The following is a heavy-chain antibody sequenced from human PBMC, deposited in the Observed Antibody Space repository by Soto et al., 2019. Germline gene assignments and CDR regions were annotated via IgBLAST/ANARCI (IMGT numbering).Heavy chain of an antibody. J-gene: IGHJ4*02. Sequence: EVQLLESGGGLVQPGGSLRLSCAASGFTFSSYAMSWVRQAPGKGLEWVSAISGSGGITYYADSVKGRFTISRDNSKNTLDLQMNSLRAEDTAVYYCAKEYLGDSGYGRFAYWGQGTLVTVAS. CDR3: AKEYLGDSGYGRFAY. CDR2: ISGSGGIT. D-gene: IGHD5-12*01. V-gene: IGHV3-23*01. CDR1: GFTFSSYA.